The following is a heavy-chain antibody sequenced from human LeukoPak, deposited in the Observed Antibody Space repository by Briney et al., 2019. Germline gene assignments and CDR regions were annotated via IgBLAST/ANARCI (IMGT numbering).Heavy chain of an antibody. V-gene: IGHV3-23*01. J-gene: IGHJ4*02. Sequence: GGSLRLSCVASGITFHNYAMNWVRQAPWKGLEWVSVIGGSGGSTYYADSVKGRFTISRDNSKNILYLQLNSLRAEDTAIYYCATSTATTYYWGQGTLVTVSS. CDR1: GITFHNYA. D-gene: IGHD4-11*01. CDR2: IGGSGGST. CDR3: ATSTATTYY.